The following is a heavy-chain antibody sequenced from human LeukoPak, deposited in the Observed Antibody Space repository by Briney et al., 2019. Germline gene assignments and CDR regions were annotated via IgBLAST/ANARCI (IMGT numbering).Heavy chain of an antibody. Sequence: SETLSLTCTVSGGSISSGSYYWSWIRQPAGKGLEWIGRIYTSGSTNYNPSLKSRVTISVDTSKNQFSLKLSSVTAADTAVYYCARGRGSLDYWGQGTLVTVSS. CDR2: IYTSGST. CDR1: GGSISSGSYY. V-gene: IGHV4-61*02. D-gene: IGHD2-15*01. CDR3: ARGRGSLDY. J-gene: IGHJ4*02.